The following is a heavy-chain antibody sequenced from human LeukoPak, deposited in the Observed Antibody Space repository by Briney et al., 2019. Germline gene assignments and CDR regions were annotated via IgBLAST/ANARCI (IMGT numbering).Heavy chain of an antibody. V-gene: IGHV3-7*01. CDR3: ARDYYDSSGSPSDY. CDR1: GFTFSSYW. Sequence: QPRGSLRLSCAASGFTFSSYWMSWVRQAPGKGLEWVANIKQDGSEKYYVDSVKGRFTISRDNAKNSLYLQMNSLRAEDTAVYYCARDYYDSSGSPSDYWGQGTLVTVSS. D-gene: IGHD3-22*01. CDR2: IKQDGSEK. J-gene: IGHJ4*02.